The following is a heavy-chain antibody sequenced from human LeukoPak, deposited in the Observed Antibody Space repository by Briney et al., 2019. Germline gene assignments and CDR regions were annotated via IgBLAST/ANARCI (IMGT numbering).Heavy chain of an antibody. CDR1: GYTFTGYY. Sequence: GASVKVSCKASGYTFTGYYMHWVRQAPGQGLEWMGWINPNSGGTNHAQKFQGRVTMTRDTSISTAYMELSRLRSDDTAVYYCARVEGSGSYDYWGQGTLVTVSS. V-gene: IGHV1-2*02. CDR2: INPNSGGT. D-gene: IGHD1-26*01. J-gene: IGHJ4*02. CDR3: ARVEGSGSYDY.